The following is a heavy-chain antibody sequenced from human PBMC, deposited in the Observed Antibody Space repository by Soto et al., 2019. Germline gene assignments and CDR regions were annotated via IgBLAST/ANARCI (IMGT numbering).Heavy chain of an antibody. D-gene: IGHD3-3*01. J-gene: IGHJ4*02. CDR2: ISSTSSII. CDR3: ARPGDYYDFWSGPAR. Sequence: GGSLRLSCATSGFTFRSYAMHWVRQTRGKGLEWVSYISSTSSIIYYADSVKGRFTISRDNAKNSLYLQMNSLRDEDTAVYYCARPGDYYDFWSGPARWGQGTLVTVSS. V-gene: IGHV3-48*02. CDR1: GFTFRSYA.